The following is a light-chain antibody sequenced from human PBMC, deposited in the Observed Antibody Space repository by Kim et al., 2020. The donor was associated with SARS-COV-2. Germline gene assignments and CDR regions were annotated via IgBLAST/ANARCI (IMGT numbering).Light chain of an antibody. Sequence: ASVGDRVTITCRASQDIRNDLGWYQQKPGKAPERLIYGASNLQRGVPSRFSGSGSGTDFTLTISSLQPEDFATYYCQQTYSTPPYTFGQGTKLEI. J-gene: IGKJ2*01. CDR3: QQTYSTPPYT. CDR1: QDIRND. V-gene: IGKV1-39*01. CDR2: GAS.